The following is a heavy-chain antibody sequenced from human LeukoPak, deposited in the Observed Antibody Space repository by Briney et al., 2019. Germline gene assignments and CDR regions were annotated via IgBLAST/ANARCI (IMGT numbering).Heavy chain of an antibody. D-gene: IGHD3-10*01. J-gene: IGHJ5*02. V-gene: IGHV3-30*18. CDR2: ISYDGSNA. CDR1: GFDFGAYA. Sequence: GGSLRLSCAASGFDFGAYAMHWVRQAPGKGLDWVAVISYDGSNAYYGDSVKDRFTISRDNSHNTLFLQMNSLTTDDTAAYYCVKGDWHGSGNYYSDQFRPWGPGTLVTVS. CDR3: VKGDWHGSGNYYSDQFRP.